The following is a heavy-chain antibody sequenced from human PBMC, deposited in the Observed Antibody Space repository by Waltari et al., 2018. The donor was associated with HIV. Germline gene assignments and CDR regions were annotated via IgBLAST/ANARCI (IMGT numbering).Heavy chain of an antibody. CDR3: ARGRDGSAQENSLVDY. Sequence: QLQLQESGPGLVKPSETLSLTCTVSGGSIPSTSYYWGWFRQPPGKGLEWIGSIYYSGTTYYNPVLKSRLTISVDTSKNQFSLKLSSVTAADTAVYYCARGRDGSAQENSLVDYWGQGTLVTVSS. D-gene: IGHD3-10*01. CDR1: GGSIPSTSYY. J-gene: IGHJ4*02. V-gene: IGHV4-39*07. CDR2: IYYSGTT.